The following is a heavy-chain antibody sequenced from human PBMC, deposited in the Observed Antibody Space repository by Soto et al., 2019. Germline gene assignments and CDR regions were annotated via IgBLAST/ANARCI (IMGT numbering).Heavy chain of an antibody. CDR1: GYSFTTYW. D-gene: IGHD6-19*01. Sequence: GESVKISCKGSGYSFTTYWIGWVRQMPGKGLEWMGIIYPGDSDTKYSPSFQGQVTISADKSINTAYLQWSSLQASDSAMYYCARVYSSGSDYWGQGTLVTVSS. V-gene: IGHV5-51*01. CDR2: IYPGDSDT. J-gene: IGHJ4*02. CDR3: ARVYSSGSDY.